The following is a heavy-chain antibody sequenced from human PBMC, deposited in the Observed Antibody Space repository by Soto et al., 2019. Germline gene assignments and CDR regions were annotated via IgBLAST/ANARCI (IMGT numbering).Heavy chain of an antibody. J-gene: IGHJ4*02. Sequence: EVQLLESGGGLVQPGGSLRLSCAASGFTFSSYAMSWVRQAPGKGLEWVSAISGSGGSTYYADSVKGRFTISRDNSKNTLYLQMNSLRAXXXXXXXXXXEXRLDYXDYWGQGTLVTXSS. V-gene: IGHV3-23*01. CDR2: ISGSGGST. CDR3: XXEXRLDYXDY. CDR1: GFTFSSYA.